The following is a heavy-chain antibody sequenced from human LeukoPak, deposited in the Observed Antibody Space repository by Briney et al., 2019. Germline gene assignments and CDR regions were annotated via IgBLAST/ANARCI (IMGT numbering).Heavy chain of an antibody. J-gene: IGHJ4*02. Sequence: AASVKVSCKASGYTFTSYGISWVRQAPGQGLEWVGWISAYNGNTNYAQKLQGRVTMTTDTSTSTAYMELRGLRSDDTAVYYCARANYYGDYGVFDYWGQGTLVTVSS. D-gene: IGHD4-17*01. CDR2: ISAYNGNT. CDR1: GYTFTSYG. V-gene: IGHV1-18*01. CDR3: ARANYYGDYGVFDY.